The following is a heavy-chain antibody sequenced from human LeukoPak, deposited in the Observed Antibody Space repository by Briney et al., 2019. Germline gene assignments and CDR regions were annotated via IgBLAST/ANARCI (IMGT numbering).Heavy chain of an antibody. V-gene: IGHV4-4*07. D-gene: IGHD1-26*01. Sequence: SETLSLTCTVSGASISSYYWTWIRQPAGEGLEWIGRIYTSGSTNYNPSLKSRVTMPVDTSKNQFSLKLSSVTAADTAVYYCARARGGSGSYGHFDYWGQGTLATVSS. J-gene: IGHJ4*02. CDR1: GASISSYY. CDR2: IYTSGST. CDR3: ARARGGSGSYGHFDY.